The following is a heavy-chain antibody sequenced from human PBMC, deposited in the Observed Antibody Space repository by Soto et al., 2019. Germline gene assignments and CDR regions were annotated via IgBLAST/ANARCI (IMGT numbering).Heavy chain of an antibody. J-gene: IGHJ5*02. V-gene: IGHV3-48*03. CDR2: ISSSGSTI. D-gene: IGHD3-22*01. CDR1: GFTFSSYE. Sequence: GGSLRLSCAASGFTFSSYEMNWVRQAPGKGLEWVSYISSSGSTIYYADSVKGRFTISRDNAKNSLYLQMNSLRAEDTAVYYCARVGGYDSSGYNWFDHWGQGTLVTVSS. CDR3: ARVGGYDSSGYNWFDH.